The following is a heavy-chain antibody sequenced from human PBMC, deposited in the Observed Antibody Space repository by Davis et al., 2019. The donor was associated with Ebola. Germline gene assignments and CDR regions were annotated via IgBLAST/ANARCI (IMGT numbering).Heavy chain of an antibody. CDR2: ISGTGENT. Sequence: PGGSLRLSCAASGFSFTTYAMNWVRQAPGKGLEWVSGISGTGENTYYSDSVKGRFTISRDNSKNMVNLQMNSLRPDDTAVYHCARAKTTSGVDLGGIYSMDVWGQGTTVTVSS. J-gene: IGHJ6*02. D-gene: IGHD3-3*01. CDR3: ARAKTTSGVDLGGIYSMDV. V-gene: IGHV3-23*01. CDR1: GFSFTTYA.